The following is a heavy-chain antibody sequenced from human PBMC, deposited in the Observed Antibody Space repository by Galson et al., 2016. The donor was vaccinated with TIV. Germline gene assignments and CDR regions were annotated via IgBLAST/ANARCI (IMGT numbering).Heavy chain of an antibody. J-gene: IGHJ4*02. V-gene: IGHV3-74*03. D-gene: IGHD6-13*01. CDR3: ARDLPPGDGSSFNDY. CDR1: GFTFGSYW. CDR2: MNIDGTIK. Sequence: SLRLSCAASGFTFGSYWMHWVRQAPGKGLVWVSRMNIDGTIKTYADSVQGRFTISRDNAKNTLHLQMNSLRAEDRAVYYCARDLPPGDGSSFNDYWGQGTLVTVSS.